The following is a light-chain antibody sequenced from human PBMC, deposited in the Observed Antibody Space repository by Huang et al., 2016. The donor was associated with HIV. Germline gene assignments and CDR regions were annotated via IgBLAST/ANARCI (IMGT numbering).Light chain of an antibody. CDR2: DAS. CDR1: QSLRSS. J-gene: IGKJ4*01. CDR3: QHRSDWPPLT. Sequence: EVVLTQAPATLSLSPGDRATLSCKASQSLRSSLAWYQQKPGQSPRLLIYDASNRAAGIPARFIGSGSGTDFTLTISRLEPEDFAVYYCQHRSDWPPLTFGGGTKVEI. V-gene: IGKV3-11*01.